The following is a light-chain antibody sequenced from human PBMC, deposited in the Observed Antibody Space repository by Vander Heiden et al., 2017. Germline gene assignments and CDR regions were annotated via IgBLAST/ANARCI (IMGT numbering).Light chain of an antibody. CDR1: QSIATY. Sequence: DIQMTQSPSSLSASVGDRVIITCRASQSIATYLNWYQQKPGTAPKVLIYTASNLQGGVPSRFSGSGSGTDFTLTISSLQPEDFATYYCQQSDSLPRTFGQGTKVEI. CDR3: QQSDSLPRT. CDR2: TAS. V-gene: IGKV1-39*01. J-gene: IGKJ1*01.